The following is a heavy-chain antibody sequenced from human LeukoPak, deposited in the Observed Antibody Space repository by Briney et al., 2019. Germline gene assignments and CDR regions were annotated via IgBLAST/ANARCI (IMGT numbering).Heavy chain of an antibody. Sequence: GGSLRLSCPVSGFTFSIYAMSCVRQAPGRRLECGSVISTSGESAYHADSVKGRFTISRDNSKNTLYLQMNSLRAEDTAVYYCAKDRGSGYHYFDYWGQGTLVTVSS. V-gene: IGHV3-23*01. CDR1: GFTFSIYA. CDR3: AKDRGSGYHYFDY. CDR2: ISTSGESA. J-gene: IGHJ4*02. D-gene: IGHD3-22*01.